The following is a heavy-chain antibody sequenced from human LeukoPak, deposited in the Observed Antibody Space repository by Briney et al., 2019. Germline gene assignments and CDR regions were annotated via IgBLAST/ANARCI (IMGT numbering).Heavy chain of an antibody. Sequence: GGSLRLSCAASGFIFDDYAMHWVREAPGKGLEWVSGISWNSNTIGYADSVKSRFTISRDNAKNSLYLQMNSLRPEDTALYYCAKDAGGYYYYYMGVWGKGTTVTISS. CDR2: ISWNSNTI. CDR1: GFIFDDYA. D-gene: IGHD1-26*01. J-gene: IGHJ6*03. CDR3: AKDAGGYYYYYMGV. V-gene: IGHV3-9*01.